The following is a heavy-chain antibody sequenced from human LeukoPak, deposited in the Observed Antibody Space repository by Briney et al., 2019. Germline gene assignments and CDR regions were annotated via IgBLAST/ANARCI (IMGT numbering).Heavy chain of an antibody. CDR1: GGSFSGYY. CDR3: ARGLSPRINMVRGVRPPFRGVFDY. V-gene: IGHV4-34*01. D-gene: IGHD3-10*01. J-gene: IGHJ4*02. Sequence: PSETLSLTCAVYGGSFSGYYWSWIRQPPGKGLEWIGEINHSGSTNYNPSLKSRVTISVDTSKNQFSLKLSSVTAADTAVYYCARGLSPRINMVRGVRPPFRGVFDYWGQGALVTVSS. CDR2: INHSGST.